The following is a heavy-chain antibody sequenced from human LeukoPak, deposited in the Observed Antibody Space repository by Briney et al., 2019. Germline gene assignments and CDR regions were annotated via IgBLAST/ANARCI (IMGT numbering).Heavy chain of an antibody. CDR3: ARGDIAVVTAIRWSGAFDI. J-gene: IGHJ3*02. D-gene: IGHD2-21*02. Sequence: SETLSLTCTVSGGSISSYYWGWIRQPPGKGLEWIGSIYYSGSTYYNPSLKSRVTISVDTSKNQFSLKLSSVTAADTAVYYCARGDIAVVTAIRWSGAFDIWGQGTMVTVSS. V-gene: IGHV4-39*07. CDR2: IYYSGST. CDR1: GGSISSYY.